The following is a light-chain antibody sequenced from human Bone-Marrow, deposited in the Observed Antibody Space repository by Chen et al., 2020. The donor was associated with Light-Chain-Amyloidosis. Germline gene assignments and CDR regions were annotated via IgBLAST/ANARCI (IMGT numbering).Light chain of an antibody. Sequence: SYEPTQPPSVSVSPGQTARITCSGDDLPTKYAYWYQQKPGQAPVLVIHRDTERPSGISERFSGSSSGTTATLTISGVQAEDEADYHCQSADSCGTYEVIFGGGTKLTVL. CDR3: QSADSCGTYEVI. CDR2: RDT. V-gene: IGLV3-25*03. J-gene: IGLJ2*01. CDR1: DLPTKY.